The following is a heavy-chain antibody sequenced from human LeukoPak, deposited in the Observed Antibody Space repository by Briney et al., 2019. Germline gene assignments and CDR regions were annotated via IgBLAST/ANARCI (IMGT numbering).Heavy chain of an antibody. Sequence: SETLSLTCTVSGGSISSSSYYWGCIRQPPGKGLEWIGSIYYSGSTYYNPSLKSRVTISVDTSKHQFSLKLSSVTAADTAVYYCERGRVGGDAYSSGWFFFDYWGQGTLVTVSS. CDR3: ERGRVGGDAYSSGWFFFDY. CDR2: IYYSGST. D-gene: IGHD6-19*01. CDR1: GGSISSSSYY. V-gene: IGHV4-39*07. J-gene: IGHJ4*02.